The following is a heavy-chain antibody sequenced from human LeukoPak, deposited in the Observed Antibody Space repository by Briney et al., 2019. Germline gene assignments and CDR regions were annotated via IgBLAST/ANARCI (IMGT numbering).Heavy chain of an antibody. CDR3: ARSSGTGTFSY. V-gene: IGHV4-39*02. J-gene: IGHJ4*02. CDR2: VYYGRSP. Sequence: SETLSLTCPVTGDSISRSTYYWAWIRQPPGKGLEWIGSVYYGRSPYFNPSLASRATISVDTSKNHFSLKMSSVTAADTAVYYCARSSGTGTFSYWGQGTLVTVSS. D-gene: IGHD6-25*01. CDR1: GDSISRSTYY.